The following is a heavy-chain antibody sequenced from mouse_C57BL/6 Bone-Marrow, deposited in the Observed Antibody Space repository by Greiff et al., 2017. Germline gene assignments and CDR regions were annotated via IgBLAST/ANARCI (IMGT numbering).Heavy chain of an antibody. J-gene: IGHJ4*01. V-gene: IGHV1-52*01. CDR3: ARYDGYYARDY. CDR2: IDPSDSET. Sequence: QVQLQQPGAELVRPGSSVKLSCKASGYTFTSYWMHWVKQRPIQGLEWIGNIDPSDSETHYNQKFKDKATLTVDKSSSTAYMQLSSLTSEDSAVYYCARYDGYYARDYWGQGTSVTVSS. CDR1: GYTFTSYW. D-gene: IGHD2-3*01.